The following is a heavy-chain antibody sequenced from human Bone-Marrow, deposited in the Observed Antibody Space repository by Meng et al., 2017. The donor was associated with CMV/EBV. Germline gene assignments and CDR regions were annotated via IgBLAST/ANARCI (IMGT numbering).Heavy chain of an antibody. CDR3: AKESTYDYGSGGSYFDY. CDR2: IKNKANSYTT. J-gene: IGHJ4*02. D-gene: IGHD3-10*01. CDR1: GFTFSDYY. V-gene: IGHV3-72*01. Sequence: GESLKISCAASGFTFSDYYMSWVRQAPGKGLEWVGRIKNKANSYTTEYAASVKGRFTISRDDSKNSLFLQMNSLKTEDTAIYYCAKESTYDYGSGGSYFDYWGQGTLVTVSS.